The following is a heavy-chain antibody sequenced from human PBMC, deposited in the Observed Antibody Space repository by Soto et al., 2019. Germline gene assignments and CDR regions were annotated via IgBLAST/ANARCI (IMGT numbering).Heavy chain of an antibody. J-gene: IGHJ6*03. CDR2: IRSKAYGGTT. Sequence: GGSLRLSCTASGFPFGDYAMSWFRQAPGKGLEWVGFIRSKAYGGTTEYAASVKGRFTISRDDSKSIAYLQMNSLKTEDTAVYYCTRDLYYSSSWYYYYMDVWGKGTTVTVSS. D-gene: IGHD6-13*01. V-gene: IGHV3-49*03. CDR1: GFPFGDYA. CDR3: TRDLYYSSSWYYYYMDV.